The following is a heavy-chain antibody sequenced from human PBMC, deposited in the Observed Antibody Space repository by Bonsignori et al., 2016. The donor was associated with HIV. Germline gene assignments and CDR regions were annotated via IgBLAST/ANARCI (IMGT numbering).Heavy chain of an antibody. CDR2: INHSGIT. CDR3: AKIIGWQQLGDDS. Sequence: SETLSLTCAVYGGSFSGYYWSWIRQPPGKGLEWIGEINHSGITNYNPSLKSRVTISVDTYKNQFSLRLSSVTAADSAVYYCAKIIGWQQLGDDSWGQGTLVTVSS. D-gene: IGHD6-13*01. CDR1: GGSFSGYY. J-gene: IGHJ4*02. V-gene: IGHV4-34*01.